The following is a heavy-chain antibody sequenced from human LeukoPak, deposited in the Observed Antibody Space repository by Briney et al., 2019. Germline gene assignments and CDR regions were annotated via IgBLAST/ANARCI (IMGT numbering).Heavy chain of an antibody. V-gene: IGHV3-23*01. CDR3: AKASTYYYDSSPLYYFDY. D-gene: IGHD3-22*01. Sequence: GGSLRLSCAASGFTFSDYYMSWIRQAPGKGLEWVSAISGSGGSTYYADSVKGRFTISRDNSKNTLYLQMNSLRAEDTAVYYCAKASTYYYDSSPLYYFDYWGQGTLVTVSS. CDR2: ISGSGGST. CDR1: GFTFSDYY. J-gene: IGHJ4*02.